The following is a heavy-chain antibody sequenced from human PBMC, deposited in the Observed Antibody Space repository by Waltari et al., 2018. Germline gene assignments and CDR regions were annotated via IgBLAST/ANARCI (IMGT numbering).Heavy chain of an antibody. Sequence: QVQLVQSGAEVKKPGASVKVSCKASGYTFTSYGISWVRQAPGQGLEWMGWISAYNGNTNEAQKLQGIVTMTTDTSTSTAYMELRSLRSDDTAVYYCARDRYDFWSGYPYYYYGMDVWGQGTTVTVSS. CDR1: GYTFTSYG. CDR2: ISAYNGNT. V-gene: IGHV1-18*01. J-gene: IGHJ6*02. D-gene: IGHD3-3*01. CDR3: ARDRYDFWSGYPYYYYGMDV.